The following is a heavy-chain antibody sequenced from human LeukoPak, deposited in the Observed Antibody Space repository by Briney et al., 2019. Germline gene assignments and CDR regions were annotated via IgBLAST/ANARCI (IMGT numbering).Heavy chain of an antibody. CDR2: IFYSGST. CDR1: GGSISSSHYY. CDR3: ASAPSDSNWYAWFDP. J-gene: IGHJ5*02. Sequence: SETLSPTCTVSGGSISSSHYYWGWIRQPPGKGLEWIGSIFYSGSTYHTPSLKSRVTISVDTSKNQFSLRLTSVTAADTAVYYCASAPSDSNWYAWFDPWGQGTLVTVSS. D-gene: IGHD6-13*01. V-gene: IGHV4-39*01.